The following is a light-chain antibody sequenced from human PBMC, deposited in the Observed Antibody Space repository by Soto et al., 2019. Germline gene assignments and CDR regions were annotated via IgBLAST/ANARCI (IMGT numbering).Light chain of an antibody. CDR2: KES. CDR3: QQYSSYSYT. V-gene: IGKV1-5*03. CDR1: QSISAW. Sequence: DIQMTQSPSTLSASVGDRVTITCRASQSISAWVAWYQQKPGKAPKLLIYKESTLQTGVPSRFSGSGSGTEFTLPISSLQPDDFATYYCQQYSSYSYTFGQGTKLEIK. J-gene: IGKJ2*01.